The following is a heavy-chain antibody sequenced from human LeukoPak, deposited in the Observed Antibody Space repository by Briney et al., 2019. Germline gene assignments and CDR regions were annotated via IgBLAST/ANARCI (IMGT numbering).Heavy chain of an antibody. CDR3: AKIRGYNGPNWFDP. J-gene: IGHJ5*02. CDR1: GFTFSSYS. CDR2: ISGSGDST. Sequence: GGSLRLSCAASGFTFSSYSMNWARQAPGKGLEWVSAISGSGDSTYYADSVKGRFTISRDNSKNTLYLQMNSLRAEDTAVYYCAKIRGYNGPNWFDPWGQGTLVTVSS. D-gene: IGHD5-12*01. V-gene: IGHV3-23*01.